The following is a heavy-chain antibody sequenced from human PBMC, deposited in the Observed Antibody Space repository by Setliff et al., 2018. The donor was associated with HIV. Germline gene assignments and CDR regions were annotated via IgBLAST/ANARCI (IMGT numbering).Heavy chain of an antibody. CDR2: ISHSGRT. Sequence: SETLSLTCAVYGGSLTDYDWTWIRQTPAKGLEWIGEISHSGRTNYNPSLKTRLIISRDTSKNQFSLRLSSATVADTAIYYCARAFEGYCSGGSCHWFDSWGQGTQVTVSS. J-gene: IGHJ5*01. V-gene: IGHV4-34*01. CDR3: ARAFEGYCSGGSCHWFDS. CDR1: GGSLTDYD. D-gene: IGHD2-15*01.